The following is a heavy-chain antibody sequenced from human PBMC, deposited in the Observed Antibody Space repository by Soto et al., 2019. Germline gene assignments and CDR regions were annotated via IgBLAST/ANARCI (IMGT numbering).Heavy chain of an antibody. Sequence: EVQLLESGGGLVQPGGSLRLSCGASGFTFSKYAMSWVRQAPGKGLEWISGISGSDDDTYYADSVKGRFTITRDKSKKTLYLQMNSLRAEDTAVYWCARDNWNGAYYGLDVWGQGTTVTVS. CDR2: ISGSDDDT. V-gene: IGHV3-23*01. CDR3: ARDNWNGAYYGLDV. J-gene: IGHJ6*02. D-gene: IGHD1-20*01. CDR1: GFTFSKYA.